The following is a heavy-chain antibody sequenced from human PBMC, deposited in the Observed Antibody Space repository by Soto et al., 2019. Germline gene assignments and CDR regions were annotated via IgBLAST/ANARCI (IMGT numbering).Heavy chain of an antibody. CDR1: GGSITNYY. J-gene: IGHJ6*02. V-gene: IGHV4-59*12. Sequence: QVQLQESGPGLVKPSETLSLMCTVSGGSITNYYWSWIRQSPAKGLEWIGYVSDSGSTKYNPSLKSRVTISVDTSKNQFCLMLISLTAADTAVYYCARERVGHSAMDVWGQGTTVTVSS. CDR2: VSDSGST. D-gene: IGHD1-26*01. CDR3: ARERVGHSAMDV.